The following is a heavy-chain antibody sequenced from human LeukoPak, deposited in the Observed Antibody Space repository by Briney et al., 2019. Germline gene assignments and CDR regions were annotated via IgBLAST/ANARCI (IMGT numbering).Heavy chain of an antibody. CDR2: INHSGST. CDR1: GGSFSGYY. J-gene: IGHJ6*03. V-gene: IGHV4-34*01. D-gene: IGHD3-10*01. CDR3: ARGRKDYGSGSYYAKYYYYYYMDV. Sequence: PSETLSLTCAVYGGSFSGYYWSWIGQPPGKGLEWIGEINHSGSTNYNPSLKSRVTISVDTSKNQFSLKLSSVTAADTAVYYCARGRKDYGSGSYYAKYYYYYYMDVWGKGTTVTVSS.